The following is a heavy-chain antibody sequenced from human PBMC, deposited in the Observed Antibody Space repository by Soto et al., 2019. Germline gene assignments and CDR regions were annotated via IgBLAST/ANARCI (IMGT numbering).Heavy chain of an antibody. V-gene: IGHV4-31*03. CDR1: GGSISSGGYY. J-gene: IGHJ4*02. CDR3: ARGDYGDYYYFDY. Sequence: QVQLQESGPGLVKPSQTLSLTCTVSGGSISSGGYYWSWIRQHPGKGLERIGYIYYSGSTYYNPSLKSRVTISVDTSKNQFSLKLSSVTAADTAVYYCARGDYGDYYYFDYWGQGTLVTVSS. CDR2: IYYSGST. D-gene: IGHD4-17*01.